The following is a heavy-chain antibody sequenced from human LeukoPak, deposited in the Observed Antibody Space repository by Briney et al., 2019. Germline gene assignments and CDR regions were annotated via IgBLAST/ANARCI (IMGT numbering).Heavy chain of an antibody. V-gene: IGHV4-59*01. J-gene: IGHJ4*02. CDR2: IYYSGST. CDR3: TSHYGSGFDS. CDR1: VVTISSYY. D-gene: IGHD3-10*01. Sequence: SETLSLTCTVSVVTISSYYWSWIRQPPGKGLEWIGYIYYSGSTNYNPSLKSRVTISIDTSKNQFSLRLSSVTAADTAMYYCTSHYGSGFDSWGQGTLVTVSS.